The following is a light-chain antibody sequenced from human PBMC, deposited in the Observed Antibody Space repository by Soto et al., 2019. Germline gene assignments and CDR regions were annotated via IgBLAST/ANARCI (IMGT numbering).Light chain of an antibody. CDR3: QQYGSSPWT. Sequence: EIVLTQSPGTLSLSPGERATLSFSASQSVSSSYLAWYQQKPGQAPRLLIYGASSRATGIPDRFSGSGSGTDFTLTISRLEPEDFAVYYCQQYGSSPWTFGQGTQVDIK. CDR1: QSVSSSY. CDR2: GAS. J-gene: IGKJ1*01. V-gene: IGKV3-20*01.